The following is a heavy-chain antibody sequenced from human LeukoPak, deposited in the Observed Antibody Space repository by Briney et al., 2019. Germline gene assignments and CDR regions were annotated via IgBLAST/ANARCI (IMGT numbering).Heavy chain of an antibody. V-gene: IGHV3-74*01. D-gene: IGHD5-24*01. CDR1: GFTFSSYW. J-gene: IGHJ4*02. CDR3: ARDPRRDGYNADY. CDR2: INTDGSIT. Sequence: GGSLRLSCAASGFTFSSYWMHWVRQAPGKGLVWVSRINTDGSITSYADSVKGRFTISRDNAKNTLYLQMNSLRAEDTAVYYCARDPRRDGYNADYWGQGILVTVSS.